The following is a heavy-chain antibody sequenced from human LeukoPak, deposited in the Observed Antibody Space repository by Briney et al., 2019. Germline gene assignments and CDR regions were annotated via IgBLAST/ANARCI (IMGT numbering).Heavy chain of an antibody. V-gene: IGHV1-46*01. Sequence: ASVKVSCKASGYTFTSYYMHWVRQAPGQGLEWMGIINPSGGSTSYAQKFQGRVTMTRDTSTSTVYMELSSLRSEDTAVYYCARDVLAVAGTGVGIDYWGQGTLVTVSS. J-gene: IGHJ4*02. CDR3: ARDVLAVAGTGVGIDY. CDR1: GYTFTSYY. D-gene: IGHD6-19*01. CDR2: INPSGGST.